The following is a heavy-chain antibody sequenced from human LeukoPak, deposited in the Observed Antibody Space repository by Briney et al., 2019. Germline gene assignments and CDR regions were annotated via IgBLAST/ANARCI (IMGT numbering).Heavy chain of an antibody. V-gene: IGHV3-13*01. CDR3: VRGALPGDNWYFDL. Sequence: PGHSLRLPCATSGFPFSAYDMHWVRQAPGKGLEWVSAFRSAGDTYYPAAEKRRFTISRDYAMNSVYLHMNSLRARDTAVYFCVRGALPGDNWYFDLWGRGTLVTVAS. J-gene: IGHJ2*01. CDR2: FRSAGDT. CDR1: GFPFSAYD.